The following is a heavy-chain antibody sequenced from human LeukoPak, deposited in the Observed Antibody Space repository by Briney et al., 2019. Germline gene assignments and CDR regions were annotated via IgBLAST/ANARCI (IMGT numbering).Heavy chain of an antibody. J-gene: IGHJ4*02. CDR2: IYPGDSEI. CDR3: ARPGSYNEAPDY. D-gene: IGHD1-14*01. Sequence: GESLKISCKGSGYSFANYWIGWVRQMPGKGLEWMGIIYPGDSEISYSPSFQGQVTFSADKSISTAYLQWSSLKASDTAMYYCARPGSYNEAPDYWGQGTLVTVSS. CDR1: GYSFANYW. V-gene: IGHV5-51*01.